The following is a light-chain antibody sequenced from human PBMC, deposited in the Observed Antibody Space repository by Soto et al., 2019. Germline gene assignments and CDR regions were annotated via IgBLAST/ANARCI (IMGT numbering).Light chain of an antibody. V-gene: IGKV3-15*01. CDR1: QSVSSN. Sequence: EIVMTQSPATLSVSPGERATLSCWASQSVSSNLAWYQHKPGQDPRLLISGTSTRASRVPARFSGSGPGTEFTLTISSLQSEDFAEYYFQQDYNYITFGQGTRLEIK. J-gene: IGKJ5*01. CDR3: QQDYNYIT. CDR2: GTS.